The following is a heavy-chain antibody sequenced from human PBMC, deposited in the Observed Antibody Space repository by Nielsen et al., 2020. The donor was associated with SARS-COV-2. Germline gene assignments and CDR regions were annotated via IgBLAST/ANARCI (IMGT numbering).Heavy chain of an antibody. D-gene: IGHD6-13*01. CDR2: IRSKANTYAT. CDR3: ARVNPVSDSWFDALDI. V-gene: IGHV3-73*01. CDR1: GFPFSDST. J-gene: IGHJ3*02. Sequence: GGSLRLSCAASGFPFSDSTMHWVRQASGKGLEWIGRIRSKANTYATGYAASVKGRFTISRDDSENTSYLQMNSLRTEDTAVYFCARVNPVSDSWFDALDIWGQGTMVTVSS.